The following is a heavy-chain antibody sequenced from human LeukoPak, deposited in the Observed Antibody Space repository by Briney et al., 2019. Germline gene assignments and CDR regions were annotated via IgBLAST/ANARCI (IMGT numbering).Heavy chain of an antibody. CDR1: GGSFSGYY. Sequence: SETLSLTCAVYGGSFSGYYWSWIRQPPGKGLEWIGEINHSGSTNYNPSLKSRVTISVDTSRNQFSLKLSSVAAADTAGYYCAREGIRYFDWSVGAFDMWGQGTMVTVS. CDR2: INHSGST. CDR3: AREGIRYFDWSVGAFDM. D-gene: IGHD3-9*01. V-gene: IGHV4-34*01. J-gene: IGHJ3*02.